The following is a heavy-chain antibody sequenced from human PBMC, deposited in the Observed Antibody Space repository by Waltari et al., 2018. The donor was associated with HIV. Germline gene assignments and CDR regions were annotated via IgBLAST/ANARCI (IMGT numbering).Heavy chain of an antibody. D-gene: IGHD2-21*02. J-gene: IGHJ6*02. CDR1: GLPVSSNF. CDR2: IYSGGST. V-gene: IGHV3-66*01. CDR3: ASIAYCGGDCYPRGMDV. Sequence: EVQLVESGGGLVHPRGSMRLYCAHTGLPVSSNFLNWVRPAPGKGLEWVSVIYSGGSTYYADSVKGRFTISRDNSKNTLYLQMNSLRAEDTAVYYCASIAYCGGDCYPRGMDVWGQGTTVTVSS.